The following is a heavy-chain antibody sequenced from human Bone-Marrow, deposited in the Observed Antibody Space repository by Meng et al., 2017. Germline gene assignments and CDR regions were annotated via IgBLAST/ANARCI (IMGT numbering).Heavy chain of an antibody. J-gene: IGHJ4*02. V-gene: IGHV3-23*01. D-gene: IGHD5-18*01. CDR1: GFTFSSHA. CDR2: ISGGADST. Sequence: GESLMISCTASGFTFSSHAMSWVRQAPGKGLEWVSAISGGADSTSYADSVKGRFTISRDNSKNTVYLQMNSLRAEDTAVYYCAKRGYSSGPDYFDYWGQGSLVTVSS. CDR3: AKRGYSSGPDYFDY.